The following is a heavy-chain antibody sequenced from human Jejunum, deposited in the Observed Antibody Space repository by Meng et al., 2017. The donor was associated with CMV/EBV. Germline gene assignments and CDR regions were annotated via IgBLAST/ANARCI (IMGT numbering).Heavy chain of an antibody. CDR3: AKQDATYYLDS. CDR2: IWYDGNKE. D-gene: IGHD3-10*01. Sequence: ATSGFTFGSYGMHWVRQAPGKGLEWIAVIWYDGNKESYVDSVKGRFTISRDSSKKTSYLQMTSLRAEDTAVYYCAKQDATYYLDSWGPGTLVTVSS. CDR1: GFTFGSYG. V-gene: IGHV3-33*06. J-gene: IGHJ4*02.